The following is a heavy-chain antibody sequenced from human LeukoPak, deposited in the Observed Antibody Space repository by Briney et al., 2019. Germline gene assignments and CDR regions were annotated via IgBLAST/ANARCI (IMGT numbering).Heavy chain of an antibody. V-gene: IGHV3-23*01. CDR1: GFTFSSYA. Sequence: QPGGSLRLSCAASGFTFSSYAMSWVRQAPGKGLEWVSTISGSGGTTYYADSVKGRFTISRDNSKNTLYLQMNSLRAEDTAVYYCAVQRTLWQQVLDHWGQGTLVTVSS. J-gene: IGHJ4*02. D-gene: IGHD6-13*01. CDR3: AVQRTLWQQVLDH. CDR2: ISGSGGTT.